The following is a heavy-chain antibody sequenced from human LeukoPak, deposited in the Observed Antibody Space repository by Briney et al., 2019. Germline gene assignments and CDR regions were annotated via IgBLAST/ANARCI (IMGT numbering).Heavy chain of an antibody. CDR2: IYHSGRT. D-gene: IGHD4-17*01. J-gene: IGHJ4*02. Sequence: SETLSLTCTVSNYSISRGYYWGWIRQSPGKGLEWIGSIYHSGRTYYNPSLKSRVTILVDTSKNQFSLKLRSVTAADTAVYYCARVAADYGFDYWGQGALVAVSS. CDR3: ARVAADYGFDY. CDR1: NYSISRGYY. V-gene: IGHV4-38-2*02.